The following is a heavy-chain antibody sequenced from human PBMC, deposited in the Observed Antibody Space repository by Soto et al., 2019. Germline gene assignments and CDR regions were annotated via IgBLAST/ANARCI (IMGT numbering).Heavy chain of an antibody. D-gene: IGHD5-12*01. J-gene: IGHJ4*02. CDR2: VKSKTDGGTI. CDR3: IGTYSGSSMRFDY. Sequence: VQLVESGGGLVKPGGSLRLSCAASGFTFSNAWMTWVRQAPGKGLEWVGRVKSKTDGGTIDYAAPVKDRFTISRDDSKNTLYLQMNSLKTEDTAVYYCIGTYSGSSMRFDYWGQGTLATVSS. V-gene: IGHV3-15*01. CDR1: GFTFSNAW.